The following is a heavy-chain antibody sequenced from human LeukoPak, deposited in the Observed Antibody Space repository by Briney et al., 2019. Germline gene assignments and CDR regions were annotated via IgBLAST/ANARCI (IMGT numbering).Heavy chain of an antibody. D-gene: IGHD6-13*01. CDR2: INPGGGNT. V-gene: IGHV1-46*01. CDR3: ATDRYSSSFWFDP. CDR1: GYTFSSYY. J-gene: IGHJ5*02. Sequence: ASVKVSCKASGYTFSSYYIHWLRQAPGQGLEWVGIINPGGGNTDYAQKFQGRVTMTEDTSTDTAYMELSSLRSEDTAVYYCATDRYSSSFWFDPWGQGTLVTVSS.